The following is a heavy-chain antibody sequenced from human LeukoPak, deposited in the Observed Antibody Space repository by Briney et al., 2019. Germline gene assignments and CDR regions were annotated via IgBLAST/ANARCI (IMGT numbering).Heavy chain of an antibody. CDR2: INPSGGST. D-gene: IGHD5-18*01. CDR3: ATSGYSSVGWFDP. Sequence: VASVKVSCKASGYTFTSYYMHWVRQAPGQGLEWMGIINPSGGSTSYAQKFQGRVTMTRDMSTSTVYMELSSLRSEDTAVYYCATSGYSSVGWFDPWGQGTLVTVSS. CDR1: GYTFTSYY. J-gene: IGHJ5*02. V-gene: IGHV1-46*01.